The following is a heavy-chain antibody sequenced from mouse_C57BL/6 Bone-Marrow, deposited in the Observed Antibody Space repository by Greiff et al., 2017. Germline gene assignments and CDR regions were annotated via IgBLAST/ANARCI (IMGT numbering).Heavy chain of an antibody. Sequence: VQLQQSGPELVKPGASVKISCKASGYTFTDYYINWVKQRPGQGLEWIGWIFPGSGSTYYNEKFKGKATLTVDKSSSTAYMLLSSLTSEDSAVYFCARWDPVVATDWYFDVWGTGTTVTVSS. CDR2: IFPGSGST. V-gene: IGHV1-75*01. D-gene: IGHD1-1*01. J-gene: IGHJ1*03. CDR3: ARWDPVVATDWYFDV. CDR1: GYTFTDYY.